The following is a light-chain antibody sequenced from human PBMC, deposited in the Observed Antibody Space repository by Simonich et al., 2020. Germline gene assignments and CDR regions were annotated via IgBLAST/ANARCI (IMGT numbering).Light chain of an antibody. J-gene: IGKJ5*01. CDR1: QSVSSY. V-gene: IGKV3-11*01. CDR2: DAS. Sequence: EIVLTQSPATLSLSPGERATLFCRASQSVSSYLAWYQQKPGQAPRLLIYDASNRANGIPARFSGSGSGTDFTLTISSREPEDFAVNYCQQRSNWPVTFGQGTRLEI. CDR3: QQRSNWPVT.